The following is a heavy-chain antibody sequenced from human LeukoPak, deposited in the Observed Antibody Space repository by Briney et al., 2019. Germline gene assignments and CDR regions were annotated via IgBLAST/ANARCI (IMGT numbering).Heavy chain of an antibody. CDR2: ISYDGSNK. V-gene: IGHV3-30*04. Sequence: GGSPRLSCAGSGFTFSSYSIHWVRQVSGKGLEWVAVISYDGSNKYYADSVKGRFTISRDNSRNTVYLQMNSLRPEDTAVYSCARDLVGYGGGFDYWGQGTLVTVSS. D-gene: IGHD4-23*01. CDR1: GFTFSSYS. CDR3: ARDLVGYGGGFDY. J-gene: IGHJ4*02.